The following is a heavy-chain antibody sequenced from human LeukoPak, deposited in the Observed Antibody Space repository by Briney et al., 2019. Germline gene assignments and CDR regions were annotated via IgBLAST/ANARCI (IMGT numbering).Heavy chain of an antibody. CDR2: ISSNGSTI. CDR1: GFTFNDYY. V-gene: IGHV3-11*01. J-gene: IGHJ4*02. Sequence: PGGSLRLSCAASGFTFNDYYMSWIRQAPGKGLEWVSYISSNGSTIYYADSVKGRSTISRDNAKNSLYLQMNSLRAEDTAVYYCARAPDSGTTGDYFDYGGQGPLVTVSS. CDR3: ARAPDSGTTGDYFDY. D-gene: IGHD1-26*01.